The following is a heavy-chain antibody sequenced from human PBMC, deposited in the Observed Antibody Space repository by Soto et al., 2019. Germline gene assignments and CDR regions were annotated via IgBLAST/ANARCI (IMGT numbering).Heavy chain of an antibody. J-gene: IGHJ5*02. D-gene: IGHD3-3*01. CDR2: IIPIFGTA. CDR3: ATGHPDSLDFWSGYTNWFDP. V-gene: IGHV1-69*13. CDR1: GGTFSSYA. Sequence: ASVKVSCKASGGTFSSYAISWVRQAPGQGLEWMGGIIPIFGTANYAQKFQGRVTITADESTSTAYMELSSLRSEDTAVYYCATGHPDSLDFWSGYTNWFDPWGQGTLVIVSS.